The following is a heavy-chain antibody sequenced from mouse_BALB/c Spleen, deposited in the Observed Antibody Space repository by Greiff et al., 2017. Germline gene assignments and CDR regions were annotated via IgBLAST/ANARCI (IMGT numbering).Heavy chain of an antibody. D-gene: IGHD2-3*01. CDR1: GFSLTSYG. V-gene: IGHV2-9*02. J-gene: IGHJ4*01. CDR2: IWAGGST. CDR3: ARYYDGYYVGAMDY. Sequence: VQLVESGPGLVSPSQSLSITCTVSGFSLTSYGVHWVRQPPGKGLEWLGVIWAGGSTNYNSALMSRLSISKDNSKSQVFLKMNSLQTDDTAMYYCARYYDGYYVGAMDYWGQGTSVTVSS.